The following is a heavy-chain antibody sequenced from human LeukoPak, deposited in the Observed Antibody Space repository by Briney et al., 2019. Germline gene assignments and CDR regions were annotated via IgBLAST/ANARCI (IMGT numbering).Heavy chain of an antibody. D-gene: IGHD4-17*01. Sequence: PGGSLRLSCAASGFTFSSYAMHWVRQAPGKGLEWVAVISYDGSNKYYADSVKGRFTISRDNSKNTLCLQMNSLRAEDTAVYYCASRSDYGDYTTMRYWGQGTLVTVSS. CDR3: ASRSDYGDYTTMRY. CDR1: GFTFSSYA. CDR2: ISYDGSNK. J-gene: IGHJ4*02. V-gene: IGHV3-30-3*01.